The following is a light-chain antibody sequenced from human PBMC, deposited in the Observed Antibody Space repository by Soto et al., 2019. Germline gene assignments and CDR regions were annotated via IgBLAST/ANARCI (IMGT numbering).Light chain of an antibody. CDR2: EVS. CDR3: SSYAGSIYV. Sequence: QSVLTQPPSASGSPGQSVTISCTGTSSDVGGYNYVSWYQQHPGKAPKLMIYEVSKRPSGVPDRFSGSKSGNTASLTVSGLQAEDEADYYCSSYAGSIYVFGTGNKVPVL. CDR1: SSDVGGYNY. J-gene: IGLJ1*01. V-gene: IGLV2-8*01.